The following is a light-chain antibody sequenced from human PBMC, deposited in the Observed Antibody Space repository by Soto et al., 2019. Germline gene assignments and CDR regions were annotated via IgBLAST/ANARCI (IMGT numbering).Light chain of an antibody. CDR2: GAS. Sequence: IMMTQSPATLSVSPGERATLSCRASQSVSYNLAWYQQKPGQAPRLLIYGASTRAAGIPARFSGSGSGTEFTLTISSLQSEDFAVYYCQRYNDWPLTFGGGTKVDIK. J-gene: IGKJ4*01. CDR3: QRYNDWPLT. CDR1: QSVSYN. V-gene: IGKV3-15*01.